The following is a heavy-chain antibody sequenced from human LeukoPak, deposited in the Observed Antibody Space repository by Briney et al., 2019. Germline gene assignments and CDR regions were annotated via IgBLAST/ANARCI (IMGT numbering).Heavy chain of an antibody. J-gene: IGHJ4*02. CDR3: ARGGGYYDSSGQYYFDY. CDR1: GFTVSSNY. V-gene: IGHV3-53*01. CDR2: IYGGGST. D-gene: IGHD3-22*01. Sequence: PGGSLRLSCAASGFTVSSNYMSWVRQAPGKGLEWVSVIYGGGSTYYADSVKGRFTISRDNSKNTLYLQMNSLRAEDTAVYYCARGGGYYDSSGQYYFDYWGQGTLVTVSS.